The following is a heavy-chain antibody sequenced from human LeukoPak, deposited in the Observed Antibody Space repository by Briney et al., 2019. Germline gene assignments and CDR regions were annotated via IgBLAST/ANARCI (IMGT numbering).Heavy chain of an antibody. D-gene: IGHD3-10*01. Sequence: SGGSLRLSCAASGFTFSSYGMSWVRQAPGKGLEWVSAISGSGGSTYYADSVKGRFTISRDNSKNTLYLQMNSLRAEDTAVYYCARHGHFYGSGSSIGDYYFDYWGQGTLVTVSS. CDR3: ARHGHFYGSGSSIGDYYFDY. J-gene: IGHJ4*02. V-gene: IGHV3-23*01. CDR2: ISGSGGST. CDR1: GFTFSSYG.